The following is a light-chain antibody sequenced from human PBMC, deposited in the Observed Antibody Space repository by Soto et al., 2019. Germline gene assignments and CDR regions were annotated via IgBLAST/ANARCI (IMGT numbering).Light chain of an antibody. J-gene: IGKJ4*01. V-gene: IGKV3-20*01. CDR2: GAS. CDR3: QQYGSPALT. CDR1: QSVSSSY. Sequence: EIVVTQSPGTLSLSPGERATLSCRASQSVSSSYLAWYQQKPGQAPRLLIYGASSRATGIPDRFSGSGSGTDFTLTISRLEPEDFAVYYCQQYGSPALTFGGGTKVEIK.